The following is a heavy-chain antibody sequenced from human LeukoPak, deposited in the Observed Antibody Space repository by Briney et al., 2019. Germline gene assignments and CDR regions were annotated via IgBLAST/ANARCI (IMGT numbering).Heavy chain of an antibody. Sequence: SETLSLTCTVSGGSISSYYWSWLRQPPGKGLEWIGYIYYSGSTSYNPSLKSRVTISVDTSKNQFSLKLSSVTAADTAVYYCARLDVDTSIDYWGQGTLVTVSS. CDR1: GGSISSYY. V-gene: IGHV4-59*01. CDR3: ARLDVDTSIDY. J-gene: IGHJ4*02. CDR2: IYYSGST. D-gene: IGHD5-18*01.